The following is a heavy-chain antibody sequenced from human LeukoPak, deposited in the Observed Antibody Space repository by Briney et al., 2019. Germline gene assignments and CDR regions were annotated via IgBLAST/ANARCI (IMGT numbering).Heavy chain of an antibody. Sequence: GASVKVSCKXSGGTFSSYTISWVRQAPGQGLEWMGRIIPILGMANYSQKFQGRVTITADKSTSTAYMELSSLRSEDTAVYYCASDRGWIAAAGTFFDYWGQGTLVTVSS. CDR1: GGTFSSYT. CDR3: ASDRGWIAAAGTFFDY. CDR2: IIPILGMA. D-gene: IGHD6-13*01. J-gene: IGHJ4*02. V-gene: IGHV1-69*02.